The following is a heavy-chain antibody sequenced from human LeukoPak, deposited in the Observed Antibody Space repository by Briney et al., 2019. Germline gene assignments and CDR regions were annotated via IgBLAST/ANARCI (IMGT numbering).Heavy chain of an antibody. CDR1: GFSFSSHG. CDR2: TWFDDSYQ. J-gene: IGHJ6*02. V-gene: IGHV3-33*01. Sequence: GGSLRLSCAASGFSFSSHGMHWGRQAPGKGLEWVGVTWFDDSYQHYAGSVRGRFTISRDNSKNTVYLQMNSLRAEDTAVYYCARETYSLADVWGQGTTVIVSS. CDR3: ARETYSLADV. D-gene: IGHD4-11*01.